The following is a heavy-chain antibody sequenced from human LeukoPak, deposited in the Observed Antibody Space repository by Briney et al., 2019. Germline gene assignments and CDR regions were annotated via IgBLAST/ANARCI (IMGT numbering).Heavy chain of an antibody. CDR1: GFTFDDYA. Sequence: GRSLRLSCAASGFTFDDYAMHWVRQAPGKGLEWVSGISWNSGSIGYADSVKGRFTISRDNAKNSLYLQMNSLRAEDMALYYCAKLGPSYDSSDYWGQGTLVTVSS. J-gene: IGHJ4*02. V-gene: IGHV3-9*03. CDR3: AKLGPSYDSSDY. D-gene: IGHD3-22*01. CDR2: ISWNSGSI.